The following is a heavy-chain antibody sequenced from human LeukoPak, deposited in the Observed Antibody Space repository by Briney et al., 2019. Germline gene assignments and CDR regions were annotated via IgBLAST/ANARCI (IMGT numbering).Heavy chain of an antibody. V-gene: IGHV3-48*03. J-gene: IGHJ6*03. CDR2: ISSSGSTI. D-gene: IGHD6-13*01. CDR1: GFTFSSYE. Sequence: PGGSLRLSCAASGFTFSSYEMNWVRQAPGKGLEWVSYISSSGSTIYYADSVKGRFTISRDNAKNSLYLQMNSLRAEDTAVYYCARARGDSSSWYYNYYYYYMDVWGKGTTVTVSS. CDR3: ARARGDSSSWYYNYYYYYMDV.